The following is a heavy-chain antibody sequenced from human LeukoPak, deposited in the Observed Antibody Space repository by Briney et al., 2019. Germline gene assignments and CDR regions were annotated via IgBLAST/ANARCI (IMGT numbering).Heavy chain of an antibody. CDR3: ARDALDDYVWGSYRYSDY. CDR1: GYTFTSYG. D-gene: IGHD3-16*02. Sequence: ASVKVSCKASGYTFTSYGINWVRQAPGQGLEWMGWISAYNGNTNYAQKLQGRVTMTTDTSTSTAYMELRSLRSDDTAVYYCARDALDDYVWGSYRYSDYWGQGTLVTVSS. V-gene: IGHV1-18*01. CDR2: ISAYNGNT. J-gene: IGHJ4*02.